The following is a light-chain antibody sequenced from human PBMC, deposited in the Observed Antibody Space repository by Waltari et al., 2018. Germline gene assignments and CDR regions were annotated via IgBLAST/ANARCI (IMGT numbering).Light chain of an antibody. CDR3: QQSFSSPHG. CDR2: AAS. CDR1: HTISNY. Sequence: DIQMTQSPSSLSASVGDRVTITCRASHTISNYLNWYQQKPGKAPKLLIFAASDLQSGVPSRFSGSGSGTDFALTISSLQPEDFATYYCQQSFSSPHGFGQGTKLQIK. J-gene: IGKJ2*03. V-gene: IGKV1-39*01.